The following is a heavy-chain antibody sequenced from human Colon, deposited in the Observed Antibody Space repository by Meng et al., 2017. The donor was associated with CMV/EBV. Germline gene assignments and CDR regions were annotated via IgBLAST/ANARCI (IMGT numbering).Heavy chain of an antibody. V-gene: IGHV3-23*01. Sequence: GESLKISCAASGFTFSSYAMSWVRQAPGKGLEWVSAISGSGGSTYYADSVKGRFTISRDNSKNTLYLQMNSLRAEDTAVYYCAKGGWTSDYYFDYWGQGMLVTVSS. D-gene: IGHD3-10*01. CDR1: GFTFSSYA. J-gene: IGHJ4*02. CDR2: ISGSGGST. CDR3: AKGGWTSDYYFDY.